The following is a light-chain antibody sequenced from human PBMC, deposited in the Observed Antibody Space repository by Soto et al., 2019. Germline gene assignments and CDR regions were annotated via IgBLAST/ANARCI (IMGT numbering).Light chain of an antibody. V-gene: IGKV1-33*01. J-gene: IGKJ4*01. CDR3: QQYDNLPS. CDR2: DAS. CDR1: QDISNY. Sequence: DIQMTQSPSSLSASVGDRVTLTSQASQDISNYLNWYQKQPGKAPKLLIYDASKLKIGVPSRFRGSGSGTDFSLTITSLQPEDIGTYYCQQYDNLPSFGGGTKVDIK.